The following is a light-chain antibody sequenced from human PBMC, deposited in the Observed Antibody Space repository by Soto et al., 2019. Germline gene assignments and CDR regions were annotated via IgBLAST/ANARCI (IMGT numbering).Light chain of an antibody. CDR3: QHGYSTPLT. CDR1: QSIGNY. V-gene: IGKV1-39*01. CDR2: AAS. J-gene: IGKJ4*01. Sequence: DIQMTQSPSSLSASVGDRVTITCRASQSIGNYLSWYQQKPGKAPNLLIYAASTLQSGVPSRFSGSGSGTDFTLTISSLQPEDFATYFCQHGYSTPLTFGGGTKMDIK.